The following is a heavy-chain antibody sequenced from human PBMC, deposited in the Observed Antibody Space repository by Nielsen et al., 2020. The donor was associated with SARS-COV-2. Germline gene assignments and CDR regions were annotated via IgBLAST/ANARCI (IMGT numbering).Heavy chain of an antibody. D-gene: IGHD6-19*01. V-gene: IGHV3-13*04. CDR3: ARGGSGWFKETRGMDV. CDR2: IGTAGDT. CDR1: GFTFSSYD. J-gene: IGHJ6*02. Sequence: GGSLRPSFAASGFTFSSYDMHWVRQATGKGLEWVSAIGTAGDTYYPGSVKGRFTISRENAKNSLYLQMNSLRAGDTAVYYCARGGSGWFKETRGMDVWGQGTTVTVSS.